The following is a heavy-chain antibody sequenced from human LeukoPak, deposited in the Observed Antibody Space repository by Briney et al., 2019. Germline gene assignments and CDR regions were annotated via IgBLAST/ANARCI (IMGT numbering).Heavy chain of an antibody. CDR2: IGSGSSYT. CDR1: GFTFSSYS. D-gene: IGHD3-3*02. J-gene: IGHJ4*02. CDR3: ARGDKYIAFSPPLQGFDY. Sequence: PGGSLRLSCAASGFTFSSYSMNWVRQAPGKGLEWVSSIGSGSSYTYFADSVKGRFTISRDNAKNSLYLQMNSLRAEDTAVYYCARGDKYIAFSPPLQGFDYWGQGTLVTVSS. V-gene: IGHV3-21*01.